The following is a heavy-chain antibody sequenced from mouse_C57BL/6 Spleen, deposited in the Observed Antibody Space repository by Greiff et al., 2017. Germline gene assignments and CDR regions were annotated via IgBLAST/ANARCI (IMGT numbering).Heavy chain of an antibody. CDR2: ISSGGDYI. D-gene: IGHD2-13*01. CDR1: GFTFSSYA. J-gene: IGHJ2*01. V-gene: IGHV5-9-1*02. Sequence: EVKVEESGEGLVKPGGSLKLSCAASGFTFSSYAMSWVRQTPEKRLEWVAYISSGGDYIYYADTVQGRFTISRDNARNTLYLQMSSLKSEDTAMYYCTRDGDYGGSFDYWGQGTTLTVSS. CDR3: TRDGDYGGSFDY.